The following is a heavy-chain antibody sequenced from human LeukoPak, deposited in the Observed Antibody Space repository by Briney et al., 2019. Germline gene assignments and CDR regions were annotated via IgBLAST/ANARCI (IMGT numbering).Heavy chain of an antibody. D-gene: IGHD5-12*01. J-gene: IGHJ4*02. CDR2: INRSGST. CDR3: AKTEGGYEGYFDY. CDR1: GGSFSGYY. V-gene: IGHV4-34*01. Sequence: SETLSLTCAVYGGSFSGYYWSWIRQPPGKGLEWIGEINRSGSTNYNPSLKSRVTISVDTSKNQFSLKLSSVTAADTAVYYCAKTEGGYEGYFDYWGQGTLVTVSS.